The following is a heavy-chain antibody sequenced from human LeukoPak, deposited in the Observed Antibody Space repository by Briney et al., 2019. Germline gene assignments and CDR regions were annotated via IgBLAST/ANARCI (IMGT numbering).Heavy chain of an antibody. J-gene: IGHJ6*03. CDR3: ARNYGSGSSYYYYYMDV. V-gene: IGHV4-39*07. Sequence: SETLSLTCTVSGVSISSTSNQWGWIRQPPGKGLEWIGSIYYSGNTHYNPSLKSRVTISVDTSKNQFSLRLRSVTAADTAVYYCARNYGSGSSYYYYYMDVWGKGTTVTVSS. CDR1: GVSISSTSNQ. D-gene: IGHD3-10*01. CDR2: IYYSGNT.